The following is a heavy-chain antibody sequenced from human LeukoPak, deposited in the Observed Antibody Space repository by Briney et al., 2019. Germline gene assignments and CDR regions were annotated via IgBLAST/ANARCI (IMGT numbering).Heavy chain of an antibody. CDR1: GFTFDDYA. CDR2: ISWNSGSI. J-gene: IGHJ6*02. V-gene: IGHV3-9*01. Sequence: GRSLRLSCAASGFTFDDYAMHWVRQAPGKGLEWVSSISWNSGSIGYADSVKGRFTVSRDNAKNSLYLQMNSLRAEDTALYYCAKAVVPAAMHVYYYGMDVWGQGTTVTVSS. CDR3: AKAVVPAAMHVYYYGMDV. D-gene: IGHD2-2*01.